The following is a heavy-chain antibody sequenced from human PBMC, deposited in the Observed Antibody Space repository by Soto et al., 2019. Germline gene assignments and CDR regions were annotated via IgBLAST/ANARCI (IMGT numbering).Heavy chain of an antibody. J-gene: IGHJ4*02. Sequence: SETLSLTCAVYGGSFGGYYGSWIRQPPGKGLEWIGEINHSGSTNYNPSLKSRVTISVDTSKNQFSLKLSSVTAADTAVYYCASRRFMITFGGVIVHPPDYWGQGTLVTVSS. CDR1: GGSFGGYY. D-gene: IGHD3-16*02. CDR3: ASRRFMITFGGVIVHPPDY. V-gene: IGHV4-34*01. CDR2: INHSGST.